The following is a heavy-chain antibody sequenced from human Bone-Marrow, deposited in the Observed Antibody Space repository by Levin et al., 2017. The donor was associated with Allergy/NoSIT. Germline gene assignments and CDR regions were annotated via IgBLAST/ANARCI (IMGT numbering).Heavy chain of an antibody. CDR1: GGSITSSNW. Sequence: PSETLSLTCAVSGGSITSSNWWSWVRQSPDKGLEWIGEIYYTGETRYKPSLKSRVIMSVDKSKNQFSLKLNSVTAADTAVYYCAKYREGNTISGDYYYNMHVWGKGTTVIVSS. CDR3: AKYREGNTISGDYYYNMHV. D-gene: IGHD3-3*01. CDR2: IYYTGET. V-gene: IGHV4-4*02. J-gene: IGHJ6*03.